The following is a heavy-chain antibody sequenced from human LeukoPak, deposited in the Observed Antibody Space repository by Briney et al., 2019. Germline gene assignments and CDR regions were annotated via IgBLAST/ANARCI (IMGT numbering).Heavy chain of an antibody. CDR3: ARHGKGYGGNPVGSADY. V-gene: IGHV4-39*01. Sequence: PSETLSLTCTVSGGYIGSSSYYWAWIRQPPGKRLKWIGNIYYSGSTYYNPSLKSRVTISVDTSKNQFSLKLSSVTAADTAVYYCARHGKGYGGNPVGSADYWGQGTLVTVSS. CDR2: IYYSGST. J-gene: IGHJ4*02. D-gene: IGHD4-23*01. CDR1: GGYIGSSSYY.